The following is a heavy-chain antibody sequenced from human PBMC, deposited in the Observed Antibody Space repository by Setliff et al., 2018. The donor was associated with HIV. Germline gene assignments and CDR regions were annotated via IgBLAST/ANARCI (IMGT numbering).Heavy chain of an antibody. Sequence: ASVKVSCKASGYSFTDYYIHWVRQAPGQGLEWMGWINPKSDGTNYAQKFQGWITMTRDTPISTAYMELSRLRSDDTAVYYCARGMDYYDTSGYYQYYFDYWGQGTLVTVSS. CDR3: ARGMDYYDTSGYYQYYFDY. D-gene: IGHD3-22*01. CDR1: GYSFTDYY. CDR2: INPKSDGT. V-gene: IGHV1-2*04. J-gene: IGHJ4*02.